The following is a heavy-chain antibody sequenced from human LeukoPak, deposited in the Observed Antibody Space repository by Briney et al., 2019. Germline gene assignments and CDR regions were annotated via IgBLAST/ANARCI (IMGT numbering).Heavy chain of an antibody. CDR3: VPSATDY. CDR1: GFNFSNYS. Sequence: GGSLRLSCPASGFNFSNYSMNWVRQAPGKGLDWVATITGSTTYIYYSESVKGRFIISRDNAKNSLYLQMNSLRVEDTGVYYCVPSATDYWGQGTLVTVSS. D-gene: IGHD1-26*01. V-gene: IGHV3-21*01. CDR2: ITGSTTYI. J-gene: IGHJ4*02.